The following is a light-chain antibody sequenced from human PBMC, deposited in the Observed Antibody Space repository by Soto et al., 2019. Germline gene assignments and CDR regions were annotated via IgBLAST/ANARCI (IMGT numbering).Light chain of an antibody. CDR2: DVS. V-gene: IGKV1-5*01. CDR1: QSITTW. CDR3: QQYHTPPLT. J-gene: IGKJ4*01. Sequence: DIQMTQSPSTLSASVGDRVTVTCRASQSITTWLAWYQQKPGKAPKLMIYDVSNLESGVPSRFSGSGSGAEFTLTISGLQTDGFATYDCQQYHTPPLTFGGGTKVVIK.